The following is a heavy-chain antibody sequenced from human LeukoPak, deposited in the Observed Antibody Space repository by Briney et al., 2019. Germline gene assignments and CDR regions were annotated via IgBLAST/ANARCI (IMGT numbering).Heavy chain of an antibody. Sequence: GGSLRLSCAASGFIFSDYAMTWVRLAPGKGLECVSSTAPVHYADSVKGRFTISRDDSKNTLFLQMNSLRAEDTAIYYCAKDSFSYNGIFDALDVWGQGTMVTVSS. J-gene: IGHJ3*01. CDR3: AKDSFSYNGIFDALDV. CDR1: GFIFSDYA. D-gene: IGHD2-8*01. CDR2: TAPV. V-gene: IGHV3-23*01.